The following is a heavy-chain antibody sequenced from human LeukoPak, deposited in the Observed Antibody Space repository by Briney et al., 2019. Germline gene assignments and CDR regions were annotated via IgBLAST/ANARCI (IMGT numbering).Heavy chain of an antibody. CDR3: ARTGYSGSYHDY. J-gene: IGHJ4*02. Sequence: PSETLSLTCTVTGGSISSYYWSWIRQPPGKGLEWIGYIYYSGSTNYNPSLKGRVTISVDTSKNQFSLKLSSVTAADTAVYYCARTGYSGSYHDYWGQGTLVTVSS. D-gene: IGHD1-26*01. CDR2: IYYSGST. CDR1: GGSISSYY. V-gene: IGHV4-59*01.